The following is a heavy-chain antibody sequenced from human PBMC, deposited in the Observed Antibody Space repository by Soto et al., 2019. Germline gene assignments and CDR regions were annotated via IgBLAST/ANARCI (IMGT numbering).Heavy chain of an antibody. CDR2: ISSTGGGT. Sequence: GGSLRLSXAASGFTFNNYVMSWVRQAPGKGLEWVSGISSTGGGTYYADPVKGRFTISRDNSKNTLYLQMNNLRAGDTALYYCAKGHNIVVVPTVDYWGQGTLVTVSS. D-gene: IGHD2-15*01. V-gene: IGHV3-23*01. J-gene: IGHJ4*02. CDR1: GFTFNNYV. CDR3: AKGHNIVVVPTVDY.